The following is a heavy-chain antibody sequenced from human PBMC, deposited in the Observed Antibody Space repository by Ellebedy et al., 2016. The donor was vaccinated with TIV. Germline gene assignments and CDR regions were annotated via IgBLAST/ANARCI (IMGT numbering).Heavy chain of an antibody. CDR2: IKSRPEGETT. V-gene: IGHV3-15*07. J-gene: IGHJ5*02. D-gene: IGHD1-7*01. Sequence: GESLKISCAAPGFTLTDAWMNWVRQAPGKGLEWVGRIKSRPEGETTEYSAPVKGRFTISRDDSKNTVYLQMNSLQTEDTGIYYCNWYYYNRFDPWGQGTLVTVSS. CDR1: GFTLTDAW. CDR3: NWYYYNRFDP.